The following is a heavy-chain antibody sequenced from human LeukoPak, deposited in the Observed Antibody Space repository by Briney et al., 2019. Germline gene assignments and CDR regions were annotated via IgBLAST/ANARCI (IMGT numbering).Heavy chain of an antibody. CDR1: GYTFTDYY. D-gene: IGHD3-9*01. V-gene: IGHV1-2*02. CDR2: MNPNSGGT. CDR3: ARDYYDILTGTPVNWFDP. J-gene: IGHJ5*02. Sequence: ASVKVSCKASGYTFTDYYIHWVRQAPGQGLEWMAWMNPNSGGTSYAQKFQGRVTMTRDTSISTAYMELSSLRSEDTAVYYCARDYYDILTGTPVNWFDPWGQGTLVTVSS.